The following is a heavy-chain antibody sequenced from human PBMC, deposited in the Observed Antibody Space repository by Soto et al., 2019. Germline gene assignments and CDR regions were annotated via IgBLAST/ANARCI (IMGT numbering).Heavy chain of an antibody. V-gene: IGHV3-23*01. J-gene: IGHJ4*02. CDR1: GFSFSNSA. CDR2: ISGSGDIT. Sequence: EVQLLESGGGLVQPGRSLRLSCAASGFSFSNSAMTWVRQAPGKGLERVSGISGSGDITYNTDSVKVRFAISRDTSKNVVYLQMRGLRAEDTAVYYCAKVPQWVLRYHDWFFDYWGQGTLVTVSS. D-gene: IGHD3-9*01. CDR3: AKVPQWVLRYHDWFFDY.